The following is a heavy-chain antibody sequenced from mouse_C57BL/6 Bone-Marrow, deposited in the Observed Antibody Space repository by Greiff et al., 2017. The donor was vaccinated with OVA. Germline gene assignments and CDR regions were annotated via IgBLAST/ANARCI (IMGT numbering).Heavy chain of an antibody. CDR1: GYTFTDYY. V-gene: IGHV1-76*01. CDR3: ARGLRSPFAY. Sequence: QVQLKQSGAELVRPGASVKLSCKASGYTFTDYYINWVRQRPGQGLEWIARIYPGSGNTYYNEKLKGQATLTAEKSSSTAYMQLSSLTSEDSSVYFSARGLRSPFAYWGQGTLVTVSA. D-gene: IGHD1-1*01. CDR2: IYPGSGNT. J-gene: IGHJ3*01.